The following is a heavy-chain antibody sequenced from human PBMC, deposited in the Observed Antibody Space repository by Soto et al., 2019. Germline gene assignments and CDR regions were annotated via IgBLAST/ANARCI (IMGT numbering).Heavy chain of an antibody. V-gene: IGHV3-48*02. CDR1: GFTFRSYG. J-gene: IGHJ6*02. CDR3: ARPEYSSSSYGMDV. Sequence: GGSLGLSCAASGFTFRSYGMHWVRQAPGKGLEWVSYIRCSSSNIYYADSVKGRFTISRDNAKNSLYLQMNSLRDEDTAVYYCARPEYSSSSYGMDVWGQGTTVTVSS. CDR2: IRCSSSNI. D-gene: IGHD6-6*01.